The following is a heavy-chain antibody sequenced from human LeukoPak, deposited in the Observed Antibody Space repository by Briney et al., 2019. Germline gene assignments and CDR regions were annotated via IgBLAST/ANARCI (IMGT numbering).Heavy chain of an antibody. CDR3: ARLELFYADS. CDR1: SGSISSSSDF. Sequence: SETLSLTCTVSSGSISSSSDFWAWIRQPPGKGLEWLGSIYNSGSAYYSPSLKSRATISVDTSKNQFSLRLRSVTAADTAVYYCARLELFYADSWGQGALVTVSS. V-gene: IGHV4-39*01. J-gene: IGHJ4*02. D-gene: IGHD1-26*01. CDR2: IYNSGSA.